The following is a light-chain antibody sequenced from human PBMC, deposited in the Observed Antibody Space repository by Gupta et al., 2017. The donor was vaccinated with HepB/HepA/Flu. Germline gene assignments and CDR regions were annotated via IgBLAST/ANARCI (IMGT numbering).Light chain of an antibody. J-gene: IGKJ4*01. V-gene: IGKV1-39*01. CDR2: AAS. CDR1: QSLNSF. Sequence: DIQMTQSPSSLSASVGDRVTITCRASQSLNSFLNWYQQKPGKAPKLLIYAASSLQSGVPSRFSGSGSGTDFTLTISSLQPEDFATYYCQQTYNTPLIFGGGTKVDIK. CDR3: QQTYNTPLI.